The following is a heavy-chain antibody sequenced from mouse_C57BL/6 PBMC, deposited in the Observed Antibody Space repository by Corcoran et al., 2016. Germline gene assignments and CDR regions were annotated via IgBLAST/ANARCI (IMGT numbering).Heavy chain of an antibody. CDR3: ARWEYAWFAS. CDR1: GYTFTTYG. V-gene: IGHV9-3*01. CDR2: INTYSGVP. Sequence: QIQLVQSGPELKKPGETVKISCKASGYTFTTYGMSWVKQAPGKGLKWMGWINTYSGVPTYAGDFKGRFAFSLETSAITAYLQINNRKKEDYATDFCARWEYAWFASWGQGTLGTASA. J-gene: IGHJ3*01. D-gene: IGHD2-14*01.